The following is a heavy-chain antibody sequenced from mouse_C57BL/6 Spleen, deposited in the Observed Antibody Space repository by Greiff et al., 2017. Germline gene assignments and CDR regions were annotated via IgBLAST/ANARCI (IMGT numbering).Heavy chain of an antibody. J-gene: IGHJ4*01. CDR3: ARGDPYYYAMDY. CDR1: GFTFSDYY. CDR2: INYDGSST. D-gene: IGHD3-3*01. Sequence: EVMLVESEGGLVQPGSSMKLSCTASGFTFSDYYMAWFRQVPEKGLEWVANINYDGSSTYYLDSLKSRFIISRDNAKNILYLQMSSLKSEDTATYYCARGDPYYYAMDYWGQGTSVTVAS. V-gene: IGHV5-16*01.